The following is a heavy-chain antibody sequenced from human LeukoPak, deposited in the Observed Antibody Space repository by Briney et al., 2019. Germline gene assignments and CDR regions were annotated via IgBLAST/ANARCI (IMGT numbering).Heavy chain of an antibody. V-gene: IGHV3-23*01. CDR3: AKVGSGWYYFDY. J-gene: IGHJ4*02. CDR2: VSGSGVST. D-gene: IGHD6-19*01. Sequence: GGSLRLSCAASGFTFSSYAMSWVRQATGKGLEWVSAVSGSGVSTYYADSVKGRFTISRDNSKNTLYLQMYSLRAEDTAVYYCAKVGSGWYYFDYWGQGTLATVSS. CDR1: GFTFSSYA.